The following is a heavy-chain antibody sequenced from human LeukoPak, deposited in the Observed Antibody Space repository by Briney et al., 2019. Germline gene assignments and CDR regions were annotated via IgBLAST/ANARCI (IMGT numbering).Heavy chain of an antibody. J-gene: IGHJ6*03. Sequence: GASVKVSCKASGGTFSSYAISWVRQAPGQGLEWMGGIIPIFGTANYAQKFQGRVTITADESTSTAYMELSSLRSEDTAVYYCARGPNYDFWSGYTYYMDVWGKGTTVTVSS. CDR3: ARGPNYDFWSGYTYYMDV. CDR2: IIPIFGTA. V-gene: IGHV1-69*01. CDR1: GGTFSSYA. D-gene: IGHD3-3*01.